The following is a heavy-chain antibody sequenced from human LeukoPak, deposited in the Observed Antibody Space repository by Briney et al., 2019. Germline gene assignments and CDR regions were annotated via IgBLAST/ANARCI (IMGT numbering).Heavy chain of an antibody. CDR1: GGSISSSTHY. D-gene: IGHD3-10*01. V-gene: IGHV4-39*01. CDR3: VRQTYGSGSYYNLDC. J-gene: IGHJ4*02. Sequence: SETLSLTCTVSGGSISSSTHYWGWIRQPPGKGLEWIGTIYYSGSTYYNPSLKSRATISVDTSKNQFSLKLGSVTAADTAVYYCVRQTYGSGSYYNLDCWGQGTLVTVSS. CDR2: IYYSGST.